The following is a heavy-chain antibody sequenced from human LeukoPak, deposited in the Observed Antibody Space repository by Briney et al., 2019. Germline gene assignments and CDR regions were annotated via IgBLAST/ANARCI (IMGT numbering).Heavy chain of an antibody. D-gene: IGHD6-13*01. CDR3: ARGRVSSSTWYSTYYYYLYMDA. CDR1: DDSITIYY. J-gene: IGHJ6*03. Sequence: SETLSLTCTVSDDSITIYYWSWIRHPPGEGLEWSGYIYQTGITNYNPSLNSRVTISRDTSKNHFSLELSSATAADTAVYFCARGRVSSSTWYSTYYYYLYMDAWGKGTPVTVSS. CDR2: IYQTGIT. V-gene: IGHV4-59*01.